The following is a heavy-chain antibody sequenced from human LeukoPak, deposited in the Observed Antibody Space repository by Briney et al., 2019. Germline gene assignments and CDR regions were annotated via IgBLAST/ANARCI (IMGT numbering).Heavy chain of an antibody. Sequence: GGSLRLSCAASGFTFSSYSMNWVRQAPGKGLEWVAVISYDGSNKYYADSVKGRFTISRDNSKNTLYLQMNSLRAEDTAVYYCARDNTVGAAIEYWGQGTLVTVSS. J-gene: IGHJ4*02. CDR2: ISYDGSNK. D-gene: IGHD1-26*01. V-gene: IGHV3-30*03. CDR1: GFTFSSYS. CDR3: ARDNTVGAAIEY.